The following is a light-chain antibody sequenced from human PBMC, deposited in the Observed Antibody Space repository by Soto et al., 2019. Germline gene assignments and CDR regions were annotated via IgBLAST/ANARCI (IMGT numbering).Light chain of an antibody. J-gene: IGKJ4*01. Sequence: DVQLTQSPSPLSASDGDRISITCRASQTITNHLNWYQQKPGKAPILLVYAASTLETGVPSRFSGSGSGTVFTLTIDSLQPEDVATYFCQQNYITPLTFGGGTKVEI. CDR1: QTITNH. V-gene: IGKV1-39*01. CDR2: AAS. CDR3: QQNYITPLT.